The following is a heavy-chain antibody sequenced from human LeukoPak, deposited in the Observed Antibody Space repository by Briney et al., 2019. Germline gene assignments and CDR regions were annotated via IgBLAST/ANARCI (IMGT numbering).Heavy chain of an antibody. CDR3: ARDRGYYDSSGFKGYFQH. V-gene: IGHV3-7*01. CDR1: GFTFSNYW. CDR2: IKPDGSDR. Sequence: GGSLRLSCAASGFTFSNYWMSWVRQAPGKGLEWVANIKPDGSDRYFVDSVKGRFTLSRDNAKNSLYLQMNSLRAEDTAVYYCARDRGYYDSSGFKGYFQHWGQGTLVTVSS. J-gene: IGHJ1*01. D-gene: IGHD3-22*01.